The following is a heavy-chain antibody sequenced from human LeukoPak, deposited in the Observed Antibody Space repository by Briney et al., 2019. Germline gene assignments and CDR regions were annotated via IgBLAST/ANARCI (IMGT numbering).Heavy chain of an antibody. Sequence: GVSLTLFCALSGFAFSSYAMRWARHARGEGRGWLSGICGSGGSTYYAHSVEGRSTISRDHPKNALYPKMHSVRGEHTAVYLCARVEYQQQLFPLGSPFDLWGRRTLVSVSS. V-gene: IGHV3-23*01. CDR1: GFAFSSYA. D-gene: IGHD6-13*01. CDR2: ICGSGGST. CDR3: ARVEYQQQLFPLGSPFDL. J-gene: IGHJ4*02.